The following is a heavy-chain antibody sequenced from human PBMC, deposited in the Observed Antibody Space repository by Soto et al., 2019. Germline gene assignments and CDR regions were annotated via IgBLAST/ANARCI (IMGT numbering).Heavy chain of an antibody. CDR1: GYTFTNFA. CDR2: VSANNGFT. D-gene: IGHD6-6*01. V-gene: IGHV1-18*01. CDR3: ARGGAARHLDS. Sequence: GPSVKVSCKTSGYTFTNFALSWVRQAPGQGLEWIGFVSANNGFTHFAQKFQGRVSVKTDTSTSTVYLDLRSLSSDDTAVYYCARGGAARHLDSWGQGTPVTVS. J-gene: IGHJ5*01.